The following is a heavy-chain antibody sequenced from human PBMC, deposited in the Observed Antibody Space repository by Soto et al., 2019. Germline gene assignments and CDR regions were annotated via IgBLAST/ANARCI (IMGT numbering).Heavy chain of an antibody. V-gene: IGHV6-1*01. CDR3: DKEGGNGYNWFEP. Sequence: QTLSLTCAISGDSVSSNSAAWNWIRQSPSRGLAWLVRKYYRSEWFNYSAVTVKSRITVNEDTSTKQVTLQVNSVSPEXTAVHCCDKEGGNGYNWFEPLDQAALLNGSS. D-gene: IGHD6-19*01. CDR2: KYYRSEWFN. J-gene: IGHJ5*02. CDR1: GDSVSSNSAA.